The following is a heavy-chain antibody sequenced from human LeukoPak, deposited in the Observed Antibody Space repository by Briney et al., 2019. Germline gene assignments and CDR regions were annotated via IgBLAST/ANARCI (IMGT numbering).Heavy chain of an antibody. J-gene: IGHJ4*02. V-gene: IGHV4-39*01. D-gene: IGHD3-22*01. CDR3: ARRYYYDSSGYPSYYFDY. CDR1: GGSISSSSYY. Sequence: SETLSLTCTVSGGSISSSSYYWGWIRQPPGKGLEWIGSIYYSGSTYYNPSLKSRVTISVDTSKNQFSLKLSSVTAADTAVCYCARRYYYDSSGYPSYYFDYWGQGTLVTVSS. CDR2: IYYSGST.